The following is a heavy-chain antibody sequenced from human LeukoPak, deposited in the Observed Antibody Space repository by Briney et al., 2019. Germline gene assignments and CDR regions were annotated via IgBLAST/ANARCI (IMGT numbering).Heavy chain of an antibody. J-gene: IGHJ4*02. D-gene: IGHD5-12*01. CDR3: ARTSGYESQLHY. V-gene: IGHV3-23*01. CDR2: ISGGAAST. Sequence: GGSLRLSCAASGFTFSSYAMSWVRQAPGKGLEWVSSISGGAASTYYADSVKGRFTISRDNSKNTLYLQMNSPRAEDTAVYYCARTSGYESQLHYWGQGTLVTVSS. CDR1: GFTFSSYA.